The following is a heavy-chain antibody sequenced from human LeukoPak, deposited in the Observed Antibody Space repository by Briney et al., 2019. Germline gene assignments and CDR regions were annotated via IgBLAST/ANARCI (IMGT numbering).Heavy chain of an antibody. CDR3: ARERYGVELYFFDS. D-gene: IGHD1-7*01. V-gene: IGHV3-23*01. Sequence: GGSLRLSCAASGFTFSSYAMSWVRQIPGKGLEWVSAISGSDAGTYYADSVKGRFTISRDNSKNTLYLQMNRLRAEDTAVYYCARERYGVELYFFDSWGQGTLVTVSS. CDR1: GFTFSSYA. CDR2: ISGSDAGT. J-gene: IGHJ4*02.